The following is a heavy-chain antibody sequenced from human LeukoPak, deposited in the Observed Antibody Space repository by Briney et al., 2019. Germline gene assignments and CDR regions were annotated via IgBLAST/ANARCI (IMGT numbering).Heavy chain of an antibody. CDR2: ISSGATTI. V-gene: IGHV3-48*01. J-gene: IGHJ4*02. Sequence: TGGSLRLSCAASGFTFSSYSMNWVRQAPGKGLEWVSYISSGATTIYYADSVKGRFTISRDNAKDSLSLQLNSLRVEDTAVYYCAREGFYGDYFDYWGQETLVIVSS. D-gene: IGHD4-17*01. CDR3: AREGFYGDYFDY. CDR1: GFTFSSYS.